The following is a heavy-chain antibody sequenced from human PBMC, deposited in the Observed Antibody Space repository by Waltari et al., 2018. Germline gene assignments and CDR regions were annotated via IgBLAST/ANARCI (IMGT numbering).Heavy chain of an antibody. Sequence: QVQLQQSGPGLVKPSQTLSLTCAISGDSVASNSAAWNWSRQCPSRGFEWLGMTYFRSKWYDDYAVSVKSPITINPDTSTNQSSLQLNSVTPEDTALYYCASGQGSRLDYWGQGTLVTVSS. D-gene: IGHD3-10*01. J-gene: IGHJ4*02. V-gene: IGHV6-1*01. CDR3: ASGQGSRLDY. CDR2: TYFRSKWYD. CDR1: GDSVASNSAA.